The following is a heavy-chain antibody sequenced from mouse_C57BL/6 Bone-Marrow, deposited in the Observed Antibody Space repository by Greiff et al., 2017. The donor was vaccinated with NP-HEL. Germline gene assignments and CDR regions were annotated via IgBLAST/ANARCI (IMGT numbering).Heavy chain of an antibody. CDR3: ARESYYSNLGFAY. Sequence: QVQLQQSGAELARPGASVKLSCKASGYTFTSYGISWVKQRTGQGLEWIGEIYPRSGNTYYNEKFKGKATLTADKSSSTAYMELRSLTSEDSAVYFCARESYYSNLGFAYWGQGTVVTVSA. J-gene: IGHJ3*01. V-gene: IGHV1-81*01. CDR1: GYTFTSYG. D-gene: IGHD2-5*01. CDR2: IYPRSGNT.